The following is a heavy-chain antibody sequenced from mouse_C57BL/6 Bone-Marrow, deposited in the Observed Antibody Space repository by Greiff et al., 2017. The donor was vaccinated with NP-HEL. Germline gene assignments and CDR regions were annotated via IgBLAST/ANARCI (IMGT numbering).Heavy chain of an antibody. Sequence: EVQLQQSGTVLARPGASVKMSCKTSGYTFTSYWMHWVKQRPGQGLEWIGAIYPGNSDTSYNQKFKGKAKLTAVTSASTAYMELSSLTNEDSAVYYCTRTFITTVVADYWGQGTTLTVSS. CDR2: IYPGNSDT. J-gene: IGHJ2*01. CDR1: GYTFTSYW. CDR3: TRTFITTVVADY. V-gene: IGHV1-5*01. D-gene: IGHD1-1*01.